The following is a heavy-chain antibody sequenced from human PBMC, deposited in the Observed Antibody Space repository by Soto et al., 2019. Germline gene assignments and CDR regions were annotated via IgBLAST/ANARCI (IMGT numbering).Heavy chain of an antibody. CDR1: GYSFTSYW. J-gene: IGHJ5*02. Sequence: GEALKISCKGSGYSFTSYWIGWVRQMPGKGLEWMGIIYPGDSDTRYSPSFQGQVTISADRSISTAYLQWSSLKASDTAMYYCARLRSPKSAHYSSSWSPWDPWGQGTLVTVSS. V-gene: IGHV5-51*01. D-gene: IGHD6-13*01. CDR3: ARLRSPKSAHYSSSWSPWDP. CDR2: IYPGDSDT.